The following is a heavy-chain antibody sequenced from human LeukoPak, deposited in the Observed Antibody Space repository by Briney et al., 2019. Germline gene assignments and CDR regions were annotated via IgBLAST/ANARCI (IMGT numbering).Heavy chain of an antibody. CDR3: ARGNGAH. CDR1: GFTFSNYA. CDR2: ISGGGSP. J-gene: IGHJ4*02. Sequence: GGSLRLSCAASGFTFSNYAMFWIRQAPGKGLEWVSGISGGGSPYFADSVKGRFTISRDNSKNTLYLQMNSLRAEDTAVYYCARGNGAHWGQGTLVTVSS. D-gene: IGHD1-1*01. V-gene: IGHV3-23*01.